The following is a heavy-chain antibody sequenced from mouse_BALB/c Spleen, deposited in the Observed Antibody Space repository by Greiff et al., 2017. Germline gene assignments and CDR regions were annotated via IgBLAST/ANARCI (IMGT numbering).Heavy chain of an antibody. V-gene: IGHV5-17*02. J-gene: IGHJ2*01. CDR2: ISSGSSTI. Sequence: EVMLVESGGGLVQPGGSRKLSCAASGFTFSSFGMHWVRQAPEKGLEWVAYISSGSSTIYYADTVKGRFTISRDNPKNTLFLQMTSLRSEDTAMYYCASSEDNWYYFDYWGQGTTLTVSS. D-gene: IGHD4-1*01. CDR1: GFTFSSFG. CDR3: ASSEDNWYYFDY.